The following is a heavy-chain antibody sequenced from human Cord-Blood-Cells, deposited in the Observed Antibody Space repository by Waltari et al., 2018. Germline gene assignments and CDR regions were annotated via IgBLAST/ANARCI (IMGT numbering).Heavy chain of an antibody. D-gene: IGHD7-27*01. CDR1: GYTFTSYY. Sequence: QVQLVQSGAEVKKPGASVKVSCKASGYTFTSYYMHWVRQAPGQGLEWMGIINPSGGSTSYEQKFQGRVTMTRGTSTSTVYMGLSSLRSEDTAVYYCARGGPRTGDRRGPQYYFDYWGQGTLVTVSS. V-gene: IGHV1-46*01. CDR2: INPSGGST. J-gene: IGHJ4*02. CDR3: ARGGPRTGDRRGPQYYFDY.